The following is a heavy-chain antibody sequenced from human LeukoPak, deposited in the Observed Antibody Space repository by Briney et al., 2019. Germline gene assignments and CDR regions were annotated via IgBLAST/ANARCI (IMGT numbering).Heavy chain of an antibody. V-gene: IGHV3-53*04. D-gene: IGHD5-24*01. CDR1: GXTVSSNY. CDR3: ARWDGYSPDY. CDR2: IYSGGST. J-gene: IGHJ4*02. Sequence: GGXLRLSCAXSGXTVSSNYMSWVRQAPGKGLEWVSVIYSGGSTYYADSVKGRFTISRHNSKNTLYLQMNSLRAEDTAVYYCARWDGYSPDYWGQGTLVTVSS.